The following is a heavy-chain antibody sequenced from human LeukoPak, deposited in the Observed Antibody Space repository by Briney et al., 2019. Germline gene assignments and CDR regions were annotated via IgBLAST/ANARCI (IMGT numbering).Heavy chain of an antibody. CDR3: ARAEVYDDYVFDY. J-gene: IGHJ4*02. Sequence: SQTLSLTCAVSGGSISSGGYSWSWIRQPPGKGLEWIGYIYHSGSTYYNPSLKSRVTISVDTSKNQFSLKLSSVTAADTAVYYCARAEVYDDYVFDYWGQGTLVTVSS. CDR1: GGSISSGGYS. CDR2: IYHSGST. V-gene: IGHV4-30-2*05. D-gene: IGHD3-16*01.